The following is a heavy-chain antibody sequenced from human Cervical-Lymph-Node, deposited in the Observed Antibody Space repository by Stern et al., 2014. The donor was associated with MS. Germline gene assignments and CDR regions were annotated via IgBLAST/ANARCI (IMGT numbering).Heavy chain of an antibody. Sequence: QVQLVQSGAEVKKPGASVKVSCKASGYTFTSYSMHWVRQAPGPRLEWLAWINAGNGNTKYAQKLQGRVTITRDTSASTAYMDLSSLRSEDTAVYYCARVGPTGYYYGMDVWGQGTTVTVSS. CDR2: INAGNGNT. J-gene: IGHJ6*02. V-gene: IGHV1-3*01. CDR3: ARVGPTGYYYGMDV. CDR1: GYTFTSYS. D-gene: IGHD1-14*01.